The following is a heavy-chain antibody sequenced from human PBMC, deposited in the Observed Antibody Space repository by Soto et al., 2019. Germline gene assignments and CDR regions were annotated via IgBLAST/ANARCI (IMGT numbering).Heavy chain of an antibody. Sequence: PSETLSLSCAVYGGSFSGYYWSWIRQPPGKGLEWIGEINHSGSTNYNPSLKSRVTISVDTSKNQFSLKLSSVTAADTAVYYCARGRRGSCLRFDPWGQGTLVTVSS. CDR2: INHSGST. CDR1: GGSFSGYY. J-gene: IGHJ5*02. D-gene: IGHD2-15*01. CDR3: ARGRRGSCLRFDP. V-gene: IGHV4-34*01.